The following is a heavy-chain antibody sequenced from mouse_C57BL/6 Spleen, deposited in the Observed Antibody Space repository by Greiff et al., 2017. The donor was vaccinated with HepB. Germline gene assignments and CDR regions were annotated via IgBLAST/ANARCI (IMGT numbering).Heavy chain of an antibody. D-gene: IGHD1-1*01. Sequence: QVQLQQSGPGLVQPSQSLSITCTVSGFSFTSYGVHWVHQSPGKGLEWLGVIWSGGSTDYNAAFISRLSTSKDNSKSQVFFKMNSLQADDTAIYYCARNFGYYGSSYWFAYWGQGTLVTVSA. J-gene: IGHJ3*01. CDR2: IWSGGST. CDR3: ARNFGYYGSSYWFAY. V-gene: IGHV2-2*01. CDR1: GFSFTSYG.